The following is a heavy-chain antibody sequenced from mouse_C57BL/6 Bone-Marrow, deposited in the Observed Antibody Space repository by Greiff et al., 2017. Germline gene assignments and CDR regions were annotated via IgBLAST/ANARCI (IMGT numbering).Heavy chain of an antibody. Sequence: EVKLVESGGGLVKPGGSLKLSCAASGFTFSDYGMHWVRQAPEKGLEWVAYISSGSSTLYYEEQVKGRFTLSRDNAKNTLYLQMTSLRAEETAMYYCAREIYGNYDAYWGQGTLVTVSA. V-gene: IGHV5-17*01. CDR1: GFTFSDYG. CDR2: ISSGSSTL. D-gene: IGHD2-1*01. J-gene: IGHJ3*01. CDR3: AREIYGNYDAY.